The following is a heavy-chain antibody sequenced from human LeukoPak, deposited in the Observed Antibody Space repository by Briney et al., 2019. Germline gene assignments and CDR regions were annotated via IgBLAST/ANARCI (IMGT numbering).Heavy chain of an antibody. J-gene: IGHJ4*02. Sequence: ASVKVSCKASGYTFTSYGISWVRQPPGQGLEWMGWISAYNGNTNYAQKLQGRVTMTTDTSTSTAYMELRSLRSDDTAVYYCARRPRYYDFWSGYSVPDDYWGQGTLVTVSS. D-gene: IGHD3-3*01. V-gene: IGHV1-18*01. CDR1: GYTFTSYG. CDR2: ISAYNGNT. CDR3: ARRPRYYDFWSGYSVPDDY.